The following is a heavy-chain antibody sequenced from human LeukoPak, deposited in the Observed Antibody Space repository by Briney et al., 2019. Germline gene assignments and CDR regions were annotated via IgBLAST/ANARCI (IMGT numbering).Heavy chain of an antibody. D-gene: IGHD4-23*01. V-gene: IGHV4-30-4*01. Sequence: KSSETLSLTCTVSGGSISSGDYYWSWLRQPPGKGLEWIGYIYYSGSTYYNPSLKSRVTISVDTSKNQFSLKLSSVTAADTAVYYCARDLLNEGNHLDYWGQGNLVTVSS. J-gene: IGHJ4*02. CDR3: ARDLLNEGNHLDY. CDR2: IYYSGST. CDR1: GGSISSGDYY.